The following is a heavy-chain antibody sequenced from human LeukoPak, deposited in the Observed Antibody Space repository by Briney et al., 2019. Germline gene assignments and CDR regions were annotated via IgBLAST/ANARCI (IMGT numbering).Heavy chain of an antibody. CDR2: ISSGGSAI. D-gene: IGHD3-16*01. Sequence: GGSLRLSCAASGFTFSSYEMNWVRQAPGKGLEWVSYISSGGSAIYYADSVKGRFTISRDNAKNSLYLQMNSLRAEDTAVYYCARWGRDLDAFDIWGQGTMVTVSS. V-gene: IGHV3-48*03. CDR1: GFTFSSYE. CDR3: ARWGRDLDAFDI. J-gene: IGHJ3*02.